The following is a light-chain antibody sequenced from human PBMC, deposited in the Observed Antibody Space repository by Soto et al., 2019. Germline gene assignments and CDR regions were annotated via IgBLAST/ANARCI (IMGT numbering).Light chain of an antibody. V-gene: IGLV2-14*01. CDR3: SSYTRSSIYV. Sequence: QSVLTQPASVSGSPGQSITISCTGTSSDVGGYNYVSWYQQDPGKAPKVMIYDVSNRPSGVSHRFSASKSGNTASLTISDSRVEEEAVFYCSSYTRSSIYVLGPGTKFPAL. J-gene: IGLJ1*01. CDR2: DVS. CDR1: SSDVGGYNY.